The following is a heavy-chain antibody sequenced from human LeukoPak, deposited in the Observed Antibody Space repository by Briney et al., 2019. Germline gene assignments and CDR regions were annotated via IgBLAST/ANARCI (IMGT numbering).Heavy chain of an antibody. CDR3: ARTSRRGYYDSSGYYLDAFDI. V-gene: IGHV4-61*01. D-gene: IGHD3-22*01. Sequence: SETLSLTCTVSGYSISSGYYWGWIRQPPGKGLEWIGYIYYSGSTNYNPSLKSRVTISVDTSKNQFSLKLSSVTAADTAVYYCARTSRRGYYDSSGYYLDAFDIWGQGTMVTVSS. CDR1: GYSISSGYY. CDR2: IYYSGST. J-gene: IGHJ3*02.